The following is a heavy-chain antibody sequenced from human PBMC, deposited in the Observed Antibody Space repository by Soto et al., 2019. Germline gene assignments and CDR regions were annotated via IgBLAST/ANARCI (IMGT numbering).Heavy chain of an antibody. J-gene: IGHJ5*02. CDR3: VRIRYQLPSSVLWLDP. V-gene: IGHV4-34*01. Sequence: SEPLSLTCAVYGGFLSESYWTWIRQPPGKGLEWIGEINHVGGTNYNPSLKSRVTMSVDTSQNQFSLRLISVTAADTAMYFCVRIRYQLPSSVLWLDPWGQGTPVT. CDR2: INHVGGT. CDR1: GGFLSESY. D-gene: IGHD3-16*01.